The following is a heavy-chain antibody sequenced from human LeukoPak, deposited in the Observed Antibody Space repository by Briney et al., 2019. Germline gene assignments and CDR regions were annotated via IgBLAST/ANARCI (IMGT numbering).Heavy chain of an antibody. D-gene: IGHD3-10*01. CDR2: IYHSGST. CDR1: GGSISSYY. J-gene: IGHJ4*02. V-gene: IGHV4-59*01. Sequence: SETLSLTCSVSGGSISSYYWSWIRQPPGKGLEWIGYIYHSGSTNYNPSLKSRVTISLDTSKNQFSLKLSSVTAADTAVYYCARDRPYYYGSGSYYDGFDSWGQGILVTVSS. CDR3: ARDRPYYYGSGSYYDGFDS.